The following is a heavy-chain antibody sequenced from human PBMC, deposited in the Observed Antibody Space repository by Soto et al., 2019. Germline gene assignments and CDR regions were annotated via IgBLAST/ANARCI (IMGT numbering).Heavy chain of an antibody. V-gene: IGHV4-34*01. D-gene: IGHD3-10*01. CDR2: INHSGST. CDR3: ARRRLYFYGSGPSDY. Sequence: KTSETLSLTCAVYGGSFSGYYWSWIRQPPGKGLEWIGEINHSGSTNYNPSLKSRVTISVDTSKNQFSLKLSSVTAADTAVYYCARRRLYFYGSGPSDYWGQGTLVTVSS. CDR1: GGSFSGYY. J-gene: IGHJ4*02.